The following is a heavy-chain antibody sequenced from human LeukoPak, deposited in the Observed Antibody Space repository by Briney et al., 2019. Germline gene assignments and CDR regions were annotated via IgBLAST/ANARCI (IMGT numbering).Heavy chain of an antibody. D-gene: IGHD2-2*01. CDR1: GGTFSSYA. CDR2: IIPLSGTA. CDR3: ARGGGVSTSFITEADSFDI. J-gene: IGHJ3*02. V-gene: IGHV1-69*05. Sequence: GASVKVSCKASGGTFSSYAISWVRQAPGQGFEWMGRIIPLSGTANYAQKFQGRVTITTDESTSTAYMELSSLRPEDTAVYYCARGGGVSTSFITEADSFDIWGQGTMVTVSS.